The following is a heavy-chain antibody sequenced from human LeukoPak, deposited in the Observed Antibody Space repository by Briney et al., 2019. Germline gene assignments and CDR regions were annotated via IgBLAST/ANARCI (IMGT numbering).Heavy chain of an antibody. CDR1: GFTFSSYS. CDR2: ISSSSSYI. Sequence: GGSLRLSCAASGFTFSSYSMNWVRQAPGEGLEWVSSISSSSSYIYYADSVKGRFTISRDNAKNSLYLQMNSLRAEDTAVYYCASPMTTVTLGVWGQGTTVTVSS. V-gene: IGHV3-21*01. CDR3: ASPMTTVTLGV. D-gene: IGHD4-17*01. J-gene: IGHJ6*02.